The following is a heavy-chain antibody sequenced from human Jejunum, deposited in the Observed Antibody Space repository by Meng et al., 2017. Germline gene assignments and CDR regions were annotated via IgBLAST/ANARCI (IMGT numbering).Heavy chain of an antibody. CDR1: GGSISGENL. CDR2: SYLSGST. D-gene: IGHD6-6*01. CDR3: ARATLARLFDS. J-gene: IGHJ4*02. Sequence: QVRLQGWGPGLVGPSGTLSLTCSVSGGSISGENLWSWVRQTPGKGLEWIGESYLSGSTYYNPSLASRVTISVDHSRDRFSLTVASVTAADTGVYFCARATLARLFDSWGQGRLVTVSS. V-gene: IGHV4-4*02.